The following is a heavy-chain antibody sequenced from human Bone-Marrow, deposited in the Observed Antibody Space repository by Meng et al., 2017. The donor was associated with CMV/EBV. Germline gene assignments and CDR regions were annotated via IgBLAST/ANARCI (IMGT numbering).Heavy chain of an antibody. D-gene: IGHD6-6*01. CDR2: ISSSSSYI. CDR3: ARGYSSSSFDY. V-gene: IGHV3-21*01. J-gene: IGHJ4*02. CDR1: GFTFSSYS. Sequence: GESLKISYAASGFTFSSYSMNWVRQAPGKGLEWVSSISSSSSYIYYADSVKGRFTISRDNAKNSLYLQMNSLRAEDTAVYYCARGYSSSSFDYWGQGTLVTVSS.